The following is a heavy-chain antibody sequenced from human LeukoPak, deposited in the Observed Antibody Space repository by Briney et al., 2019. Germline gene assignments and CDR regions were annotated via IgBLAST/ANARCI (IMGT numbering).Heavy chain of an antibody. CDR2: IGTAGDT. CDR1: GFTFSSND. Sequence: GGSLRLSCAASGFTFSSNDMHWVRQGTGKGLEWVSAIGTAGDTYYPGSVKGRFTISRENAKNSLYLQMNSLRAGDAAVYYCVRGIDFDYWGQGTLVTVSS. D-gene: IGHD3-16*02. CDR3: VRGIDFDY. V-gene: IGHV3-13*01. J-gene: IGHJ4*02.